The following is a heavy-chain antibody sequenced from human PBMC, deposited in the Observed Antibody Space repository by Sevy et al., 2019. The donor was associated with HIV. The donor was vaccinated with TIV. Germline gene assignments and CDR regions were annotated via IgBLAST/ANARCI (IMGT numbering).Heavy chain of an antibody. D-gene: IGHD3-10*01. Sequence: GGSLRLSCAASGFTFSNAWMSWVRQAPGKGLEWVGRIKSKTDGGTTDYAAPVTGRFTISRDDSKNTLYLQMNSPKTEDTAVYYCTTDLLITMVRGVKGDYWGQGTLVTVSS. CDR3: TTDLLITMVRGVKGDY. J-gene: IGHJ4*02. CDR2: IKSKTDGGTT. V-gene: IGHV3-15*01. CDR1: GFTFSNAW.